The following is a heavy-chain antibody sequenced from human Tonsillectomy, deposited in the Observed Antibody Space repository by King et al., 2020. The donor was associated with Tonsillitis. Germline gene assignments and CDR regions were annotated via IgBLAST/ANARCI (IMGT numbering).Heavy chain of an antibody. CDR2: IRCSGGTT. D-gene: IGHD5-12*01. J-gene: IGHJ6*02. CDR3: AKGGGYDLYYYYGMDV. CDR1: GFTFIIYA. Sequence: VQLVESGGDLLQPGGALRLSCSASGFTFIIYAMSWVRQAPGKGLEWGSHIRCSGGTTYYADAVKGRCTSSIDSSKNTQYLQMNSLRAEDTAVYYCAKGGGYDLYYYYGMDVWGQGTTVTVSS. V-gene: IGHV3-23*04.